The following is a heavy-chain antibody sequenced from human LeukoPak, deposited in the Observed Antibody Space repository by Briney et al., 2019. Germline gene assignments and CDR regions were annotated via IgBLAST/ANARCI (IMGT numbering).Heavy chain of an antibody. CDR3: ARAGNDRVPYYYYYMDV. D-gene: IGHD1-1*01. CDR2: IYHSGST. Sequence: SETLSLTCSVSSYSISSGYYWGWIRQPPGKGLEWIGSIYHSGSTYYNPSLKSRVTISVDTSKNQFSLKLSSVTAADTAVYYCARAGNDRVPYYYYYMDVWGKGTTVTVSS. V-gene: IGHV4-38-2*02. CDR1: SYSISSGYY. J-gene: IGHJ6*03.